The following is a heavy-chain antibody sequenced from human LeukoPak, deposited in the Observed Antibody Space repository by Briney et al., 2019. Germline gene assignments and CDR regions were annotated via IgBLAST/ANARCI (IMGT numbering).Heavy chain of an antibody. CDR3: ARDPNVVVNDAFDI. V-gene: IGHV1-2*06. CDR1: GYTFTGYY. J-gene: IGHJ3*02. CDR2: INPNSGST. Sequence: ASVKVSCKASGYTFTGYYMHWVRQAPGQGLEWMGRINPNSGSTNYAQKFQGRVTMTTDTSTSTAYMELRSLRSDDTAVYYCARDPNVVVNDAFDIWGQGTMVTVSS. D-gene: IGHD2-15*01.